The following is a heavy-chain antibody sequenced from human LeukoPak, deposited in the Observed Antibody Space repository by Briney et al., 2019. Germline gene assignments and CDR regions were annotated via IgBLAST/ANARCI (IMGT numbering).Heavy chain of an antibody. CDR3: ARRSDNWFDP. CDR2: IYPGNSDT. J-gene: IGHJ5*02. CDR1: GYYFTNYW. D-gene: IGHD3-10*01. V-gene: IGHV5-51*01. Sequence: GESLKISCKGSGYYFTNYWIGWVRKMPGKGLEWMGIIYPGNSDTTYSPSFQGQVTISADKSISTAYLQRRSLKASDTAMYYCARRSDNWFDPWGQGTLVTVSS.